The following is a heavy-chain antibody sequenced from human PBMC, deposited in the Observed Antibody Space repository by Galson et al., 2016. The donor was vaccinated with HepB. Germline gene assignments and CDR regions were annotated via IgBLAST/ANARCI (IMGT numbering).Heavy chain of an antibody. CDR3: ARDRVLRFLEWSYYFDC. CDR2: ISYDGSNT. CDR1: GFTLSDHY. J-gene: IGHJ4*02. D-gene: IGHD3-3*01. V-gene: IGHV3-30*03. Sequence: SLRLSCAASGFTLSDHYLDWVRQAPGKGLEWVAIISYDGSNTYYADSVKGRFTISRDNSNNTLYLQLNSLRAEDTAVYYCARDRVLRFLEWSYYFDCWGQGTLVTVSS.